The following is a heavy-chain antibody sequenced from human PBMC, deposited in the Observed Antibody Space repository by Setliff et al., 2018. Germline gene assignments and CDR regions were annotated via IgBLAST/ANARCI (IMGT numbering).Heavy chain of an antibody. CDR3: ARGITYYYHMDL. V-gene: IGHV4-39*07. D-gene: IGHD3-10*01. Sequence: SETLSLTCSVSGGSISSGSYYWGWIRQSPGKGLEWIGSMYYSGSTYYNPSLKGRVTLSVDTTKNQFSLKLTSMTAADTAVYSCARGITYYYHMDLWGTGTTVTVSS. J-gene: IGHJ6*03. CDR1: GGSISSGSYY. CDR2: MYYSGST.